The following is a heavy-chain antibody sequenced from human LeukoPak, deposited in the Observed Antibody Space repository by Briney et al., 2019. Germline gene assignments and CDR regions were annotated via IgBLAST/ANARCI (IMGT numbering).Heavy chain of an antibody. CDR1: GYTLTTYW. V-gene: IGHV5-51*01. Sequence: GESLKISCKGSGYTLTTYWIAWVRQMPGKGLEWMGTIYPGDSDTRYSPSFQGQVTMSADKSISTAYMQWSSLRASDTAMYYCARRRGSDLDYWGQGTLVTVSS. D-gene: IGHD6-6*01. CDR3: ARRRGSDLDY. J-gene: IGHJ4*02. CDR2: IYPGDSDT.